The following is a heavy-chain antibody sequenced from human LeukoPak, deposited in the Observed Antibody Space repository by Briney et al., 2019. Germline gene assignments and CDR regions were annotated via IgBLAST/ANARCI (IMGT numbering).Heavy chain of an antibody. J-gene: IGHJ4*02. CDR1: GGSISSSSSY. Sequence: PSETLSLTCTVSGGSISSSSSYWGWIRQPPGKGLEWIGSIYYSGNTCYNPSLKSRVTISVDTSKNDFSLKLTSVTAADTAVYYCARDGQWWYFDYWGQGTLVTVSS. V-gene: IGHV4-39*07. CDR2: IYYSGNT. D-gene: IGHD2-15*01. CDR3: ARDGQWWYFDY.